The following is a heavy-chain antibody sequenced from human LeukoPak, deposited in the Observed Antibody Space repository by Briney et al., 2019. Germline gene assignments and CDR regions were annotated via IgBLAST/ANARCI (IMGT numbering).Heavy chain of an antibody. CDR2: IYYSGST. Sequence: SETLSLTCTVSGDSINNYYWSWIRQPPGKGLEWIGYIYYSGSTNYNSSLKSRATISVDTSKNQFSLKLSSVTAADTALYYCARGYGSGSHYFDYWGQGSLVTVSS. V-gene: IGHV4-59*01. J-gene: IGHJ4*02. CDR3: ARGYGSGSHYFDY. D-gene: IGHD3-10*01. CDR1: GDSINNYY.